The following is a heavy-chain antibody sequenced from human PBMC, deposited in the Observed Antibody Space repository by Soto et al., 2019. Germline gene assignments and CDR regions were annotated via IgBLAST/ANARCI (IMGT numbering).Heavy chain of an antibody. D-gene: IGHD3-16*02. CDR3: ARDMVTFGGVIVSGY. CDR2: ISAYNGNT. V-gene: IGHV1-18*01. J-gene: IGHJ4*02. Sequence: ASVKVSCKASGYTFINYGINWVRQAPGQGLEWMGWISAYNGNTKDAQKFQDRVTMTTDTSTSTAYMELAGLRSDDTAVYYCARDMVTFGGVIVSGYWGQGTQVTVSS. CDR1: GYTFINYG.